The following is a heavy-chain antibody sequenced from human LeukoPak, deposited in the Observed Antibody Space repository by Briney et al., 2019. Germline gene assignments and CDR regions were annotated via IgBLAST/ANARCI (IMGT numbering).Heavy chain of an antibody. CDR2: INPNSGGT. CDR1: GYTFTGYY. D-gene: IGHD2-15*01. J-gene: IGHJ4*02. CDR3: ARVSVMVVVVAAIDY. V-gene: IGHV1-2*02. Sequence: ASVKVSCKASGYTFTGYYMHWVRQAPGQGREWMGWINPNSGGTNYAQKFQGRVTMTRDTSISTAYMELSRLRSDDTAVYYCARVSVMVVVVAAIDYWGQGTLVTVSS.